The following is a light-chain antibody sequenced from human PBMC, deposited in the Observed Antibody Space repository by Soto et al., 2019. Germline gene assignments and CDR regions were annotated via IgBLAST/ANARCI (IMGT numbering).Light chain of an antibody. J-gene: IGKJ1*01. CDR2: AAS. CDR1: QSVSSNY. V-gene: IGKV3-20*01. CDR3: LQYGSSPWT. Sequence: EIVLTQSPDTLSLSPGERATLSCRASQSVSSNYLAWCQQKPGQAPRLLIYAASSMATGIPDRFSGSGSGTDFTLTISRLEPEDFAVYYCLQYGSSPWTFGQGIKVEIK.